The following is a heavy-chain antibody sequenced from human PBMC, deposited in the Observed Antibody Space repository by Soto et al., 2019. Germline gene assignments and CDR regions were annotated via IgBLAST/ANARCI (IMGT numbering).Heavy chain of an antibody. V-gene: IGHV4-39*01. D-gene: IGHD6-13*01. CDR1: GGSISSSSYY. CDR3: ATYSSSWYVVY. Sequence: PSETLSLTCTVSGGSISSSSYYWGWIRQPPEKGLGWIGSIYYSGSTYYNPSLKSRVTISVDTSKNQFSLKLSSVTAADTAVYYCATYSSSWYVVYWGQGTLVTVSS. CDR2: IYYSGST. J-gene: IGHJ4*02.